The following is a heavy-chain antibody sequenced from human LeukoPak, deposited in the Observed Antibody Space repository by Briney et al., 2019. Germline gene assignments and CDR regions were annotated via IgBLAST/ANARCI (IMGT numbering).Heavy chain of an antibody. CDR3: ARLVCGGDCYSDY. CDR1: GGSFSGYY. CDR2: INHSGST. J-gene: IGHJ4*02. V-gene: IGHV4-34*01. Sequence: SETLSLTCAVYGGSFSGYYWSWIRQPPGKGLEWIGEINHSGSTNYNPSLKSRVTISVDTFKNQFSLKLSSVTAADTAVYYCARLVCGGDCYSDYWGQGTLVTVSS. D-gene: IGHD2-21*02.